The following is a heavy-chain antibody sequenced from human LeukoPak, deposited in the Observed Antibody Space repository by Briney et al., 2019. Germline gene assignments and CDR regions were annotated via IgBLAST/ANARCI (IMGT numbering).Heavy chain of an antibody. J-gene: IGHJ4*02. D-gene: IGHD5-24*01. CDR2: ISSSGSTM. Sequence: PGGSLRLSCAASGFTFSEYYMGWIRQALGEGLEWVSHISSSGSTMYYEDSVKGRFTISRDNAKNSLYLQMNSLRVEDTAVYYCARDYKYAFDNWGQGTLVTVSS. CDR3: ARDYKYAFDN. V-gene: IGHV3-11*04. CDR1: GFTFSEYY.